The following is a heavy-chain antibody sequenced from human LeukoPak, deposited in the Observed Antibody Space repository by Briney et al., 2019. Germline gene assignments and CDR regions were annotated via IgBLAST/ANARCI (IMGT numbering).Heavy chain of an antibody. V-gene: IGHV4-59*08. CDR2: IYYSGST. Sequence: SETLSLTCTVSGGSISSYYWSWIRPPPGKGLEWIGYIYYSGSTNYNPSLKSRVTISVDTSKNQFSLNLSSVTAADSAVYYCARRSKYGDYFDYWGQGTLVTVSS. D-gene: IGHD4-17*01. CDR1: GGSISSYY. CDR3: ARRSKYGDYFDY. J-gene: IGHJ4*02.